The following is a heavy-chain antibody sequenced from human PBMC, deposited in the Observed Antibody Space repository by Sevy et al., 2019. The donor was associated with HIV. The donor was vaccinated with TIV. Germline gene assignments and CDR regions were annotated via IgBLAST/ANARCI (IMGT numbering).Heavy chain of an antibody. CDR2: INSDGSST. V-gene: IGHV3-74*01. Sequence: LSLTCAASGFTFSSYWMHWVRQAPGKGLVWVSRINSDGSSTSYADSVKGRFTISRDNAKNTLYLQMNSLRAEDTAVYYCASLTGDLMDYWGQGTLVTVSS. J-gene: IGHJ4*02. CDR3: ASLTGDLMDY. D-gene: IGHD3-9*01. CDR1: GFTFSSYW.